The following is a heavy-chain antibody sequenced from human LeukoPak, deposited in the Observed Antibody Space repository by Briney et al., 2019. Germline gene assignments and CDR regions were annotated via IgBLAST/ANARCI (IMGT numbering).Heavy chain of an antibody. V-gene: IGHV3-48*03. J-gene: IGHJ6*02. CDR2: ISSSGSTI. CDR1: GFTFSSYE. D-gene: IGHD3-10*01. Sequence: GGSLRLSCAASGFTFSSYEMNWVRQAPGKGLEWVSYISSSGSTIYYADSVKGRFTISRDNAKNSLYLQMNSLRAEDTAVYYCARVWFGAASLYYYGMDVWGQGTTVTVSS. CDR3: ARVWFGAASLYYYGMDV.